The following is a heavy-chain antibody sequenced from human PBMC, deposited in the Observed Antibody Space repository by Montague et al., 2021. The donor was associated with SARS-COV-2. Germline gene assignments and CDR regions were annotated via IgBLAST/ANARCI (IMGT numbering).Heavy chain of an antibody. CDR1: GGSISSSSYY. V-gene: IGHV4-39*01. Sequence: SETLSLTCTVSGGSISSSSYYWGWIRQPPGKGLEWIGNVYNAGTTYYSPSLKSRVTISVDTSKNQFSLNMASVTAADTAVYYCARTSKLRESTTGNYYYHAMDVWGQGTTVTVSS. D-gene: IGHD3-16*01. J-gene: IGHJ6*02. CDR2: VYNAGTT. CDR3: ARTSKLRESTTGNYYYHAMDV.